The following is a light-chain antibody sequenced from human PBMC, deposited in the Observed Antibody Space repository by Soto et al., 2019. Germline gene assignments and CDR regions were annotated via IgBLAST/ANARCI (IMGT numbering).Light chain of an antibody. CDR1: QNINNY. V-gene: IGKV1-39*01. CDR2: DAS. CDR3: QQSYSTLVT. J-gene: IGKJ5*01. Sequence: DIQMTQSPSSLSASVGDRVTITCQASQNINNYLNWYQQKPGRAPKLLIYDASNLEAGVPSRFRGSGSGTDFTLTISSLQPEDFATYYCQQSYSTLVTFGQGTRLEI.